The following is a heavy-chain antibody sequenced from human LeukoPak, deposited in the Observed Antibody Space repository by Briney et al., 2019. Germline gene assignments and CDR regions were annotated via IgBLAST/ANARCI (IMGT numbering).Heavy chain of an antibody. Sequence: PGGSLRLSCVASGFTFRHYAVHWVRQAPGRGLEWVAVLSFDGAHKYYAESVKGRFTISRDNSNNTLFLQMDSLRIEDTALYYCVRARAGGLDYWGQGTLVTVSS. D-gene: IGHD3-10*01. CDR2: LSFDGAHK. CDR3: VRARAGGLDY. CDR1: GFTFRHYA. J-gene: IGHJ4*02. V-gene: IGHV3-30*04.